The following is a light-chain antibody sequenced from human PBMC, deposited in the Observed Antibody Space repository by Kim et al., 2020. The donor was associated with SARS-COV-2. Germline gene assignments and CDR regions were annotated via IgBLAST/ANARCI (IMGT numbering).Light chain of an antibody. CDR2: WAF. Sequence: IVMTQSPDSLAVSLGERATINCKSSQSVFYSPNKKTYLAWYQQKPRQPPKLLIYWAFIRESGVPDRFSGSGSGTDFTLTISSLQAEDVAVYYCQQYLITPRTLGQGTKVDIK. CDR1: QSVFYSPNKKTY. V-gene: IGKV4-1*01. CDR3: QQYLITPRT. J-gene: IGKJ1*01.